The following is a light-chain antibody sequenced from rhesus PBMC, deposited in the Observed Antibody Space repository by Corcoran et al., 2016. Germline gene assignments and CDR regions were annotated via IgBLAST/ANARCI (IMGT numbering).Light chain of an antibody. V-gene: IGLV2S7*01. J-gene: IGLJ6*01. CDR1: SSDIGGYNY. CDR2: GVS. CDR3: CAYTTSSTYDV. Sequence: QSAPTQPPSVSGSPGQSVTISCTGTSSDIGGYNYVSWYQQHPGKAPKLMIYGVSNRPSGVSDRFSGSKSGNTASLTISGLQADDDADYYCCAYTTSSTYDVFGSGTKLTVL.